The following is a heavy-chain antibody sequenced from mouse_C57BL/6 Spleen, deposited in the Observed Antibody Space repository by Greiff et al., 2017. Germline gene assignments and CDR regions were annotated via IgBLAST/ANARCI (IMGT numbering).Heavy chain of an antibody. CDR2: ISSGSSTF. Sequence: EVMLVESGGGLVKPGGSLKLSCAASGFTFSDYGMHWVRQAPEKGLEWVAYISSGSSTFYYADTVKGRFTISRDNAKNTLFLQMTSLRSEDTAMYYCARPRGNYWYFDVWGTGTTVTVSS. V-gene: IGHV5-17*01. J-gene: IGHJ1*03. CDR1: GFTFSDYG. D-gene: IGHD2-1*01. CDR3: ARPRGNYWYFDV.